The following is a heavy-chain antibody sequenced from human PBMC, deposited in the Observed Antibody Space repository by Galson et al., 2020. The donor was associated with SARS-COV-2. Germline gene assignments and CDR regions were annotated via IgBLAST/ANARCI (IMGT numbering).Heavy chain of an antibody. CDR1: GGAISSRTYY. D-gene: IGHD1-26*01. V-gene: IGHV4-39*07. J-gene: IGHJ4*02. CDR3: AAGHSGSYSPPPSDY. Sequence: SETLSLTCTVSGGAISSRTYYWGWVRQPPGKGLEWIGSISYSGNTYYNPSLKSRLIISVDTSKNQFSLKLSSVTAADTAVYYCAAGHSGSYSPPPSDYWGQGTLVTVSA. CDR2: ISYSGNT.